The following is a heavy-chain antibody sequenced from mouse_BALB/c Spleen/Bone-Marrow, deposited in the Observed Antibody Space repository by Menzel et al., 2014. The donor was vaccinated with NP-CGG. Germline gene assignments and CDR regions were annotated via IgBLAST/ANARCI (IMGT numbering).Heavy chain of an antibody. Sequence: EVKLVESGGGLAKSGGSLKLSCAASGFTFSNYGMSWVRQTPGKRLGWVETIRGGGGYTFYSDSVKGRFTISRDNAKNNLYLQLSSLRSEDTAVYYCARHAYYDQTEVSFIYWGQGTLVTVSA. V-gene: IGHV5-9-2*01. CDR3: ARHAYYDQTEVSFIY. CDR2: IRGGGGYT. J-gene: IGHJ3*01. CDR1: GFTFSNYG. D-gene: IGHD2-4*01.